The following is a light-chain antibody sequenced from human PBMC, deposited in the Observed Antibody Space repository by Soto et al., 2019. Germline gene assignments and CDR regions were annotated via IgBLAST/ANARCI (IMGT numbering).Light chain of an antibody. V-gene: IGKV1-5*03. CDR1: ESISSW. CDR3: QQYKSYSRT. CDR2: KAS. J-gene: IGKJ1*01. Sequence: DIQMTQSPSTLSASVGDRVTITCRASESISSWLAWYQQKPGKAPKLLIYKASNLESGVPSRFSGSGSGTEFTLTISSLQPDDFAAYDCQQYKSYSRTFGQGTKVEIK.